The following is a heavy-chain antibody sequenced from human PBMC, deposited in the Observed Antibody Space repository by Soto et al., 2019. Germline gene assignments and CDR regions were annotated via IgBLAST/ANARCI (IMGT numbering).Heavy chain of an antibody. V-gene: IGHV4-39*01. D-gene: IGHD5-12*01. Sequence: SETLSLTCTVSGGSISSSSYYWGWIRQPPGKGLEWIGSIYYSGSTYYNPSLKSRVTISVDTSKNQFSLKLSSVTAADTAVYYCASIRLGVYEPEYYFDYWGQGTLVTVSS. J-gene: IGHJ4*02. CDR3: ASIRLGVYEPEYYFDY. CDR1: GGSISSSSYY. CDR2: IYYSGST.